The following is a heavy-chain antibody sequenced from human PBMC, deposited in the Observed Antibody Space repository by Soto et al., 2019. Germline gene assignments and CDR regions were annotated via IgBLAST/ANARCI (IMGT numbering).Heavy chain of an antibody. CDR2: ITGDGRT. CDR1: GFNFKNYA. D-gene: IGHD5-12*01. Sequence: GGSLRLSCAASGFNFKNYAMTWVRQAPGTGLAWVSTITGDGRTYYADSVKGRFTINPDTSKNQFSLQLNSVTPEDTAVYYCARVPNPFRLKIGYEDAFDFWGQGTMVTVSS. CDR3: ARVPNPFRLKIGYEDAFDF. V-gene: IGHV3-23*01. J-gene: IGHJ3*01.